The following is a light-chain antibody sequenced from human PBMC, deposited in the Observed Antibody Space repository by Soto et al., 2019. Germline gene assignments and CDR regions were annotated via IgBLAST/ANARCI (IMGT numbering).Light chain of an antibody. CDR3: HQYGSSPRT. J-gene: IGKJ4*01. CDR1: QSVSSH. V-gene: IGKV3-20*01. Sequence: EIVLTQSPATLSLSPGERATVSCRASQSVSSHLAWYQQKRGQAPRLLIYDASDRATGIPDRFSASGSATDFTLTITRLEPEDFAVYYCHQYGSSPRTFGGGTKVDIK. CDR2: DAS.